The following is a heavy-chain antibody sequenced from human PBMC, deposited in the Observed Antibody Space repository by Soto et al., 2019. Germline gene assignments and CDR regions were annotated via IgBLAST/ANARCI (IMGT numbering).Heavy chain of an antibody. CDR1: GGTFSSYA. CDR3: VKTTGDGYNPYYYGMDV. CDR2: IIPIFGTA. Sequence: ASVKVSCKASGGTFSSYAISWVRQAPGQGLEWMGGIIPIFGTANYAQKFQGRVTITADESTSTAYMELSSLRSEDTAVYYCVKTTGDGYNPYYYGMDVWGQGTTVTVSS. J-gene: IGHJ6*02. D-gene: IGHD5-12*01. V-gene: IGHV1-69*13.